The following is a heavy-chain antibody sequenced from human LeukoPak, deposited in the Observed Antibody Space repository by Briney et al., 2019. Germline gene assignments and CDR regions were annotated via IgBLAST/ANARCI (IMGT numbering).Heavy chain of an antibody. CDR2: IIPILGIA. V-gene: IGHV1-69*04. CDR1: GGTFSSYT. J-gene: IGHJ3*02. D-gene: IGHD5-24*01. CDR3: ARDFGYNFGAFDI. Sequence: GASVKVSCKASGGTFSSYTISWVRQAPRQGLEWMGRIIPILGIANYAQKFQGRVTITADKSTSTAYMELSSLRSEDTAVYYCARDFGYNFGAFDIWGQGTMVTVSS.